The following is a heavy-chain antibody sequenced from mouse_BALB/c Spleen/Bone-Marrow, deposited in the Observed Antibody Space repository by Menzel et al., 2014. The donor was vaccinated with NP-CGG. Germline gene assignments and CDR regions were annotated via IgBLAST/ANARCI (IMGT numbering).Heavy chain of an antibody. V-gene: IGHV5-12-1*01. CDR1: GFAFSSYD. D-gene: IGHD1-2*01. CDR2: ISSGGGST. Sequence: EVKLVESGGGLVKPGGSLKLSCAASGFAFSSYDMSWVRQTSEERLEWVAYISSGGGSTYYPDTVKGRFTISRDNAKNTLYLQMSSLKSEDTAMYYCARQGYGYVDFDVWGAGTTVTVSS. CDR3: ARQGYGYVDFDV. J-gene: IGHJ1*01.